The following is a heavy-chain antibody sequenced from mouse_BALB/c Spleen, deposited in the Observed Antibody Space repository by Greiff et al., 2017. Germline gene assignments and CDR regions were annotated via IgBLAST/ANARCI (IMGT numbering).Heavy chain of an antibody. D-gene: IGHD1-2*01. CDR2: IWAGGST. Sequence: VQGVESGPGLVAPSQSLSITCTVSGFSLTSYGVHWVRQPPGKGLEWLGVIWAGGSTNYNSALMSRLSISKDNSKSQVFLKMNSLQTDDTAMYYCARDDYYGNMFAYWGQGTLVTVSA. J-gene: IGHJ3*01. CDR1: GFSLTSYG. V-gene: IGHV2-9*02. CDR3: ARDDYYGNMFAY.